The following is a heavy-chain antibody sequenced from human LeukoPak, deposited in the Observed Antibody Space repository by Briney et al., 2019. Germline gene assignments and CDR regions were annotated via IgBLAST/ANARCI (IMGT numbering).Heavy chain of an antibody. J-gene: IGHJ4*02. D-gene: IGHD5-12*01. CDR3: ARVRGYGGYKWVAYYFDY. V-gene: IGHV4-39*07. Sequence: PSETLSLTCTVSGGSISSSSYYWGWIRQPPGKGLEWIGSIYYSGSTNYNPSLKSRVTISVDTSKNQFSLKLSSVTAADTAVYYCARVRGYGGYKWVAYYFDYWGQGTLVTVSS. CDR2: IYYSGST. CDR1: GGSISSSSYY.